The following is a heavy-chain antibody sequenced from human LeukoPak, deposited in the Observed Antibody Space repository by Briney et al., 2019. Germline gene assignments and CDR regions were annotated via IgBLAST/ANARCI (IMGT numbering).Heavy chain of an antibody. V-gene: IGHV5-10-1*01. CDR1: GYSFTSYW. J-gene: IGHJ4*02. CDR2: IDPSDSYT. Sequence: GESLKISCKGSGYSFTSYWIGWVRQMPGKGLEWMGRIDPSDSYTNYSPSFQGHVTISVDKSISTAYLQWSSLKTSDTAMYYCARIGYCSGGGCYGVDYWGQGTLVTVSS. D-gene: IGHD2-15*01. CDR3: ARIGYCSGGGCYGVDY.